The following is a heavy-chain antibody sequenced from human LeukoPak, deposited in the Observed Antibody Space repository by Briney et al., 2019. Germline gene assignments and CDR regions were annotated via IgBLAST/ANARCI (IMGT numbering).Heavy chain of an antibody. CDR1: GLTFSSHE. CDR2: ISSSSLYI. D-gene: IGHD6-6*01. CDR3: ARDGPSIAADFDC. J-gene: IGHJ4*02. Sequence: GGSLRLSCAASGLTFSSHEMNWVRQAPGKGLEWVSSISSSSLYIYYADSVKGRFTISRDNAKNSQYLQMNSLRAEDSAVYYCARDGPSIAADFDCWGQGTLVTVSS. V-gene: IGHV3-21*01.